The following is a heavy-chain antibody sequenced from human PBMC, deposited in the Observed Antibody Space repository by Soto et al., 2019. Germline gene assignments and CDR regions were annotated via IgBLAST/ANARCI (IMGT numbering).Heavy chain of an antibody. V-gene: IGHV3-30-3*01. CDR2: ILHDGNIK. CDR3: ARDDEGGSYCDLVY. J-gene: IGHJ4*02. D-gene: IGHD3-10*01. CDR1: GFTFSNYI. Sequence: QVQLVESGGGVVQPGRSLRLSCSASGFTFSNYIMHWVRQAPGKGLEWVAIILHDGNIKYYADSVKGRFTISRDNSKNTLYRQMNCLRTEDTAICYCARDDEGGSYCDLVYWYEGSLVRVSS.